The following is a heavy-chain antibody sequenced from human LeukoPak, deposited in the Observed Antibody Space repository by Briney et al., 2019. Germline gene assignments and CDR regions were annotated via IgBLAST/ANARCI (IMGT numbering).Heavy chain of an antibody. CDR3: AREKPFYDSSGYYYPIAFDY. CDR2: ISSSGSTI. J-gene: IGHJ4*02. D-gene: IGHD3-22*01. CDR1: GFTFSDYY. V-gene: IGHV3-11*01. Sequence: GGSLRLSCAASGFTFSDYYMSWIRQAPGKGLEWVSYISSSGSTIYYADSVKGRFTISRDNAKNSLYLQMNSLRAEDTALYYCAREKPFYDSSGYYYPIAFDYWGQGTLVTVSS.